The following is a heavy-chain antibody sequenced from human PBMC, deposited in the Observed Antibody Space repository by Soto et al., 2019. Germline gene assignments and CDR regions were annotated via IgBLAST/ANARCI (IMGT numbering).Heavy chain of an antibody. V-gene: IGHV4-4*02. CDR1: GGSISSSNW. CDR3: AAAGTTLGDGFDGMDV. J-gene: IGHJ6*02. D-gene: IGHD1-1*01. CDR2: IYHSGST. Sequence: QVQLQESGPGLVKPSGTLSLTCAVSGGSISSSNWWSWVRQPPGNGLEWIGEIYHSGSTNYNPSLKSRVTISVDKSKNQFSLKLSSVTAADTAVYYCAAAGTTLGDGFDGMDVWGQGTTVTVSS.